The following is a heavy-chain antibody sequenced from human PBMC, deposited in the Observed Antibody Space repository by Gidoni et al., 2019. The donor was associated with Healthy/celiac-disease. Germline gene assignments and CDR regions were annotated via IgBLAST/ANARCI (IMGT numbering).Heavy chain of an antibody. J-gene: IGHJ6*02. V-gene: IGHV1-69*06. CDR3: ARGIAVEESNGMDV. Sequence: VQLVQSGPAVQKPGPSVKVSCNASGGTFSSDAISWGRPAPGQGLEWMGGIITIFGTANYAQKFQGRVTITADKSTSTAYMELSSLRSEDTAVYYCARGIAVEESNGMDVWGQGTTVTVSS. D-gene: IGHD6-19*01. CDR1: GGTFSSDA. CDR2: IITIFGTA.